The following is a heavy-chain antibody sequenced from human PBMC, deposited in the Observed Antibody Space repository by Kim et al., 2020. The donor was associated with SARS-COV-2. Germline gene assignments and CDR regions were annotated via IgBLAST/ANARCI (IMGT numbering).Heavy chain of an antibody. V-gene: IGHV4-34*01. Sequence: SLKSRVTISVDTSKTQFSLKLSSVTAADTAVYYCARATGTTRPVSWGFDYWGQGTLVTVSS. CDR3: ARATGTTRPVSWGFDY. D-gene: IGHD1-1*01. J-gene: IGHJ4*02.